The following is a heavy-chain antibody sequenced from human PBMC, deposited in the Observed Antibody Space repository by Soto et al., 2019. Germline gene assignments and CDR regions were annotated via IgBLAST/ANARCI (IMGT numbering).Heavy chain of an antibody. CDR2: ISGSGGST. CDR1: GFTFGSYA. CDR3: AKDLWADYIWVDAFDI. D-gene: IGHD3-16*01. V-gene: IGHV3-23*01. J-gene: IGHJ3*02. Sequence: EVQLLESGGGLVQPGGSLRLSCAASGFTFGSYAMSWVRQAPGKGLEWVSAISGSGGSTYYADSVKGRFTISRDNSKNTLYLQTNSLRAEDTAVYYCAKDLWADYIWVDAFDIWGQGTMVSVSS.